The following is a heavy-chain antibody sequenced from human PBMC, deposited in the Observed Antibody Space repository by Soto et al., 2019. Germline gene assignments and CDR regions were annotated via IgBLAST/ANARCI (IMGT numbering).Heavy chain of an antibody. J-gene: IGHJ3*02. CDR1: GFTFRNSA. V-gene: IGHV3-23*01. D-gene: IGHD3-10*01. Sequence: EVQLLESGGGLIQPGGSLRLSCATSGFTFRNSAMSWVRQAPGKGLEWVSSISGSGGSIYYADSVKGRVTISRNNSKNTLYLQMNGLRAEDTAVYYCARDPGGLLDAFDIWGQGTMVTVS. CDR2: ISGSGGSI. CDR3: ARDPGGLLDAFDI.